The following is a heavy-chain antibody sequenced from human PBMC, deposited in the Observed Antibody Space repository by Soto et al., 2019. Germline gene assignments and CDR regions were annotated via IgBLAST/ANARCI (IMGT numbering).Heavy chain of an antibody. CDR3: ARDTYYYESSGSSPPYFDY. Sequence: SETLSLTCTVSGGSISSFYWSWIRQPPGKGLEWIGYIHDSGSTNYNPTLKSRVSISVDTSKKEFSLELRSVTAADTAVYYCARDTYYYESSGSSPPYFDYRGQGTPVTVSS. CDR2: IHDSGST. J-gene: IGHJ4*02. CDR1: GGSISSFY. D-gene: IGHD3-22*01. V-gene: IGHV4-59*01.